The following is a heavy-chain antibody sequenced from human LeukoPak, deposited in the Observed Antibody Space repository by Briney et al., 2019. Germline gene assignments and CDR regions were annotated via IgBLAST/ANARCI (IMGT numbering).Heavy chain of an antibody. J-gene: IGHJ4*02. Sequence: GASVKVSCKVSGYTLTELSMHWVRQAPGKGLEWMGGFDPEDGETIYARKFQGRVTMTEDTSTDTAYMELSSLRSEDTAVYYCATHIHYTPPTGFAYWGQGTLVTVSS. CDR3: ATHIHYTPPTGFAY. D-gene: IGHD3-3*01. V-gene: IGHV1-24*01. CDR1: GYTLTELS. CDR2: FDPEDGET.